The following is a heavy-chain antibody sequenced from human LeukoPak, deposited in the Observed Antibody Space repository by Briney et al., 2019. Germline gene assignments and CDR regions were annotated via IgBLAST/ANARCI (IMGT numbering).Heavy chain of an antibody. Sequence: GGSLRLSCAASGFTFSSYWMHWVRQAPGKGLVWVSRINSDGSSTSYADSVKGRFTISRDNAKNTLYLQMNSLRAEDTAVYYCTRRSAAKDAFDIWGQGTMVTVSS. CDR2: INSDGSST. CDR1: GFTFSSYW. D-gene: IGHD6-25*01. V-gene: IGHV3-74*01. CDR3: TRRSAAKDAFDI. J-gene: IGHJ3*02.